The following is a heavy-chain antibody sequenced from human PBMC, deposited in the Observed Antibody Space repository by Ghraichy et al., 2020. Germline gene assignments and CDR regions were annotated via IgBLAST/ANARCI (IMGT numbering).Heavy chain of an antibody. J-gene: IGHJ5*02. CDR1: GFTFSSYS. CDR3: ASQRGPALYSSSWYDCFDP. Sequence: GGSLRLSCAASGFTFSSYSMNWVRQAPGKGLEWVSYISSSSSTIYYADSVKGRFTISRDNAKNSLYLQMNSLRAEDTAVYYCASQRGPALYSSSWYDCFDPWGQGTLVTVSS. D-gene: IGHD6-13*01. V-gene: IGHV3-48*04. CDR2: ISSSSSTI.